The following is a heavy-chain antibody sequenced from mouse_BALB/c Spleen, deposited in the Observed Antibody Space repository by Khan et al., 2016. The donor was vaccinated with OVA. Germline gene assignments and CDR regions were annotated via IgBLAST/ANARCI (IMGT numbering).Heavy chain of an antibody. CDR2: VDPVSAVT. V-gene: IGHV1S135*01. Sequence: VHVKQSAPELMKPGASGKISCKASGYSFTSYYIHWVMQSRGQSLEGSGSVDPVSAVTTYNQKFKGKATSTEAKSSSTAYIHLSNLTAEDSAFYYGTRHGYVAWFTYWGQGALVTVSA. D-gene: IGHD2-2*01. J-gene: IGHJ3*01. CDR1: GYSFTSYY. CDR3: TRHGYVAWFTY.